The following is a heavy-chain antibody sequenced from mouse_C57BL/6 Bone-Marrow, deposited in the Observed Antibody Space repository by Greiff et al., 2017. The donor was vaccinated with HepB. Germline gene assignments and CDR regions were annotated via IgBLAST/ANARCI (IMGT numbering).Heavy chain of an antibody. V-gene: IGHV1-52*01. CDR1: GYTFTSYW. D-gene: IGHD1-1*01. CDR3: ATPIYYYGSRKYFDV. J-gene: IGHJ1*03. CDR2: IDPSDSET. Sequence: VQLQQPGAELVRPGSSVKLSCKASGYTFTSYWMHWVKQRPIQGLEWIGNIDPSDSETHYNQKFKDKATLTVDKSSSTAYMQLSSLTSEDSAVYYCATPIYYYGSRKYFDVWGTGTTVTVSS.